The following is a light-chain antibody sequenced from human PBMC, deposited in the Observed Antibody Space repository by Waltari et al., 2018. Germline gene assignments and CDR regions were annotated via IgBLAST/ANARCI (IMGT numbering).Light chain of an antibody. J-gene: IGKJ2*01. CDR3: QQYDNLPRS. Sequence: DIQMTQSPSLLSASVGDRVPITCQASQDISYYLNWYQQKPGKAPKLLIYEASTLETGVPSRFSGSGSGTDFTFTISSLQPEDIATYYCQQYDNLPRSFGQGTKLEIK. CDR2: EAS. V-gene: IGKV1-33*01. CDR1: QDISYY.